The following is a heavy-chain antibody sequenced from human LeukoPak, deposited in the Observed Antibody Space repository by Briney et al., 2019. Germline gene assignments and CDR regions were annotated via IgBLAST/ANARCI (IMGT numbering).Heavy chain of an antibody. CDR2: IYPSDSDT. Sequence: GESLKISCKGSGYSFTNYWIAWVRQMPGKGLEWMGIIYPSDSDTRYSPAFQGQVTISADKSISTAYLQWTSLKASDTAMYYCARLRDGYNYDYWGQGTLVTVSS. J-gene: IGHJ4*02. V-gene: IGHV5-51*01. CDR3: ARLRDGYNYDY. CDR1: GYSFTNYW. D-gene: IGHD5-24*01.